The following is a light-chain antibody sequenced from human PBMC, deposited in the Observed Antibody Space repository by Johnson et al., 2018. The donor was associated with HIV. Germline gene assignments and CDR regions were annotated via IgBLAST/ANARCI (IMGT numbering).Light chain of an antibody. J-gene: IGLJ1*01. Sequence: QSILTQPPSVSAAPGQKVTISCSGSSSNIGINYVSWFQQLPGTAPKLLIYDNDKRPSGIPDRFSGSKSGTSATLGITGLQTGDEADYYCETWDSSLSAAPDVFGTGTKVTVL. CDR2: DND. V-gene: IGLV1-51*01. CDR3: ETWDSSLSAAPDV. CDR1: SSNIGINY.